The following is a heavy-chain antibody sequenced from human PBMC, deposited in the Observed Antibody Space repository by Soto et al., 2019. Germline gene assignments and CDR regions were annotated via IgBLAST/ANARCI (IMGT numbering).Heavy chain of an antibody. J-gene: IGHJ6*02. V-gene: IGHV4-61*01. CDR3: ARCHPSASQLPYYNYYGIDV. CDR1: GGSVSSGSYY. Sequence: QVQLQESGPGLVKPSETLSLTCTVSGGSVSSGSYYWSWIRQPPGKGLEWIGYIYYSGSTNYNPSLKSRVTISVDTSKNQVSLKLSSVTAADTAVYCCARCHPSASQLPYYNYYGIDVWGAGTTVTVT. CDR2: IYYSGST. D-gene: IGHD1-26*01.